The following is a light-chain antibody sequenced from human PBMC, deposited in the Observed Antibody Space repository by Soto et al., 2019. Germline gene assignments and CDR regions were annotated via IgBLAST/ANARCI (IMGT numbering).Light chain of an antibody. Sequence: DIQMTQPPPTLSPSVGDRVTITFQAIQSSSSWLAWYQQKPGTAPLLLVYDASSMESRVPSRCSGSGSGTEFTLTISSLQPDDFATYFWQKYNSYPWTFGQGTKVDIK. J-gene: IGKJ1*01. CDR3: QKYNSYPWT. CDR1: QSSSSW. CDR2: DAS. V-gene: IGKV1-5*01.